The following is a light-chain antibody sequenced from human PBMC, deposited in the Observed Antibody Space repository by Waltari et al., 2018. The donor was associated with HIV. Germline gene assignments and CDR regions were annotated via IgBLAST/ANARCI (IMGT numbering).Light chain of an antibody. CDR3: AAWDDRLSGPI. CDR2: RNN. CDR1: SSNIGSSY. Sequence: QSVLTQPPSASGTPGQRVTISCSGSSSNIGSSYVYWYRQLPGTAPRVVISRNNQRPSDGPDRFSGSKSGTSASLAISGLRSDDEADYYCAAWDDRLSGPIFGGGTKLTVL. V-gene: IGLV1-47*01. J-gene: IGLJ2*01.